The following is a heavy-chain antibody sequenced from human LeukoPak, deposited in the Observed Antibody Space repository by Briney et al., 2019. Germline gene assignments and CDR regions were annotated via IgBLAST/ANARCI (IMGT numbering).Heavy chain of an antibody. Sequence: GGSLRLSCAASGFIFSSYSMNWVRQAPGKGLEWVSYISSSSSTIYYADSVKGRFTISRDNAKNSLYLQMNSLRAEDTAVYYCARDIVVVPAAPNYYYGMDVWGQGTTVTVSS. CDR1: GFIFSSYS. CDR2: ISSSSSTI. D-gene: IGHD2-2*01. CDR3: ARDIVVVPAAPNYYYGMDV. V-gene: IGHV3-48*01. J-gene: IGHJ6*02.